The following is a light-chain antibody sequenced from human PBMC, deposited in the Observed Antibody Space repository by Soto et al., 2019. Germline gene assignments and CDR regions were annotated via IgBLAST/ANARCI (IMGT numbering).Light chain of an antibody. V-gene: IGKV1-5*03. Sequence: DIQMTQSPSTLSASVGDRVTITCRASQSIDINLAWYQQKPGKAPNLLIYKASSLESGVPSRFXGSGSGTEFTLTISSLQPDDFATYYCQQYQHKSYPYTFGQGTKLEIK. CDR3: QQYQHKSYPYT. J-gene: IGKJ2*01. CDR1: QSIDIN. CDR2: KAS.